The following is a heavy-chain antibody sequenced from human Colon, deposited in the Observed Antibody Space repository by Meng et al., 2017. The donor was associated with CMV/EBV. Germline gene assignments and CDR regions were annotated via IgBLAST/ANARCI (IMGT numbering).Heavy chain of an antibody. CDR3: ARDGAPVITHLNWFDP. CDR1: GVTFSDSV. Sequence: GESLKISCVVSGVTFSDSVMSWVRQAPGKGLEWVAAISSRGDKRDYADSVKGRFTISRDNAKSSLYLQMNSLRAEDTAVYYCARDGAPVITHLNWFDPWGQGTLVTSPQ. CDR2: ISSRGDKR. V-gene: IGHV3-21*01. D-gene: IGHD4-23*01. J-gene: IGHJ5*02.